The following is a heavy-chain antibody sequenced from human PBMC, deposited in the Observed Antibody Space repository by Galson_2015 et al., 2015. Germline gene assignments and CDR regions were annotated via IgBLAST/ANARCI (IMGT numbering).Heavy chain of an antibody. CDR1: GGSFSGYY. D-gene: IGHD2-2*01. CDR3: ARDQVVVPAAMGYYYYGMDV. J-gene: IGHJ6*02. V-gene: IGHV4-4*07. Sequence: SETLSLTCAVYGGSFSGYYWSWIRQPAGKGLEWIGRIYTSGSTNYNPSLKSRVTISVDTSKNQFSLKLSSVTAADTAVYYCARDQVVVPAAMGYYYYGMDVWGQGTTVTVSS. CDR2: IYTSGST.